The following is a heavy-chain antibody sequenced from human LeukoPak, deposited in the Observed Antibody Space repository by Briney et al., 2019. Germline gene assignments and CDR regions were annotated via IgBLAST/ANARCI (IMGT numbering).Heavy chain of an antibody. Sequence: PGGSLRLSCAASGFTFSSYAMHWVRQAPGKGLEYVSAISSSGGSTYYANSVKGRFTISRDNSKNTLYLQMGSLRAEDMAVYYCASALGFYWGQGTLVTVSS. CDR2: ISSSGGST. D-gene: IGHD3-16*01. J-gene: IGHJ4*02. V-gene: IGHV3-64*01. CDR1: GFTFSSYA. CDR3: ASALGFY.